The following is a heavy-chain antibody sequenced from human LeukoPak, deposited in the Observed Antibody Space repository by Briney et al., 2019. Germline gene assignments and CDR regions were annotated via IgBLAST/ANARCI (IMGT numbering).Heavy chain of an antibody. CDR3: ARDDSSSFGYYCYMDF. CDR1: GYTFTDYY. D-gene: IGHD6-13*01. Sequence: ASVKVSCKVSGYTFTDYYMHWVQQAPGKGLGWMGLVDPEDGETIYAEKFQGRVTITADTSTDTAYMELSSLRSADTAMYYCARDDSSSFGYYCYMDFWGKGTTVTVSS. V-gene: IGHV1-69-2*01. J-gene: IGHJ6*03. CDR2: VDPEDGET.